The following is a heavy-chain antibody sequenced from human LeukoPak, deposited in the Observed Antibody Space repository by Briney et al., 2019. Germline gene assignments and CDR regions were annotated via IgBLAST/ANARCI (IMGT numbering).Heavy chain of an antibody. V-gene: IGHV1-18*01. CDR1: GYTFTSYG. CDR3: ARDAASSTSGWPYFDY. Sequence: GASVKVSCKASGYTFTSYGISWVRQAPGQGLEWMGWISAYNGNTNYAQKLQGRVTMTTDTSTSTAYMELRSLRSDDTAVYYCARDAASSTSGWPYFDYWGQGTLVTVSS. J-gene: IGHJ4*02. CDR2: ISAYNGNT. D-gene: IGHD2-2*01.